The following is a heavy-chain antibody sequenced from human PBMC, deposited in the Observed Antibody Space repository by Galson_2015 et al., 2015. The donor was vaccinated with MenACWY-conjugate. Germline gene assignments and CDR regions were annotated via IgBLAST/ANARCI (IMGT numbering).Heavy chain of an antibody. J-gene: IGHJ2*01. V-gene: IGHV3-21*01. CDR1: GFTFSNYN. CDR2: ITSSSTYI. D-gene: IGHD6-19*01. Sequence: SLRLSCAVSGFTFSNYNMNWVRQAPGKGLEWVSSITSSSTYIEYADSVKGRFTISRDNTNNLLYLQMNSLRAEDTAVYYCARDLAVTGIWYFDLWGQGTLVIVSS. CDR3: ARDLAVTGIWYFDL.